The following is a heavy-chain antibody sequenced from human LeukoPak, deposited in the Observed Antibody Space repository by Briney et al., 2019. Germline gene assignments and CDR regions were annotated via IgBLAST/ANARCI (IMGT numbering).Heavy chain of an antibody. V-gene: IGHV4-39*07. CDR1: GGSISGTPYY. CDR2: IYYSGST. D-gene: IGHD3-3*01. J-gene: IGHJ4*02. Sequence: SETLSLTCAISGGSISGTPYYWGWIRQPPGKGLEWIGSIYYSGSTYYNPSLKSRLAISVGTSKNQFSLKLSSVTAADTAVYYCARASTIFGHFAYWGRGTLVTVSS. CDR3: ARASTIFGHFAY.